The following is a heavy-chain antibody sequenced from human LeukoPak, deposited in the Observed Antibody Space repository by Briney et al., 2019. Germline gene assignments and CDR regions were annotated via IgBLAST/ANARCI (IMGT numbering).Heavy chain of an antibody. Sequence: PGGSLRLSCAASGFTVSSNYMSWVRQAPGKGLEWVSVIYSGGNTYYADSVKGRFTISRDNSKNTLDLQVNSLRAEDTAMYYCARNILFAFDIWGQGTMVTVSS. CDR2: IYSGGNT. D-gene: IGHD2/OR15-2a*01. CDR3: ARNILFAFDI. V-gene: IGHV3-66*01. CDR1: GFTVSSNY. J-gene: IGHJ3*02.